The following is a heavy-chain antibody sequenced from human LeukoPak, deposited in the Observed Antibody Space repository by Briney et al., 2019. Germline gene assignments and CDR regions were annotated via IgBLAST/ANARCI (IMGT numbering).Heavy chain of an antibody. CDR1: GVSIRSTSYY. D-gene: IGHD3-3*01. J-gene: IGHJ5*02. V-gene: IGHV4-39*07. CDR3: AREDYDFWSGYYEGENWFDP. Sequence: SETLSLTCTVSGVSIRSTSYYWGWIRQPPGKGLEWIGSIYFSGNTYYNPSLKSRVTISVDTSKNQFSLKLSSVTAADTAVYYCAREDYDFWSGYYEGENWFDPWGQGTLVTVSS. CDR2: IYFSGNT.